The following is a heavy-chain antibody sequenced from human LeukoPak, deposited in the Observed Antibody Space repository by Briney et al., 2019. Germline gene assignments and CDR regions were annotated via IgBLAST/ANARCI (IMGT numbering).Heavy chain of an antibody. CDR2: IYYSGST. V-gene: IGHV4-59*12. CDR1: GGSITNYY. J-gene: IGHJ3*02. CDR3: ARPSVGEGDLSFHDAFNI. Sequence: SETLSLSCTVSGGSITNYYWNWIRQPPGKGLEWIGYIYYSGSTNYNPSLKSRVTISVDTSKNQFSLRLSSVTAADTAVYYCARPSVGEGDLSFHDAFNIWGQGTMVTVSS. D-gene: IGHD3-16*02.